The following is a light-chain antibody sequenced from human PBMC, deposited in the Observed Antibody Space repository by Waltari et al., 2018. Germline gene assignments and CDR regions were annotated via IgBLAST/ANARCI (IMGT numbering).Light chain of an antibody. J-gene: IGKJ2*01. CDR1: PSISNF. V-gene: IGKV1-39*01. CDR3: QQTYSSPPYT. Sequence: DIQMTQSPSSPSAFVGDRVTITCRASPSISNFLHWYQQKSGKAPKLLIFAASSLQSGVPSRFSGSGSGTEFTLTISGLQVEDFATYYCQQTYSSPPYTFGQGTKLEIK. CDR2: AAS.